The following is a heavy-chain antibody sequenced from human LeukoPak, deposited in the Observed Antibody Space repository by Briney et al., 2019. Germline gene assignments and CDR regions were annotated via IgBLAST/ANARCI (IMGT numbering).Heavy chain of an antibody. J-gene: IGHJ4*02. Sequence: GGSLRLSCAASGFTFTSYSMNWVRQAPGKGLEWVSSISSSSSYIYYADSVKGRFTISRDNAKNSLYLQMNSLRAEDTAVYYCAKDGYRSGSYRFVWGQGTLVTVSS. V-gene: IGHV3-21*01. CDR3: AKDGYRSGSYRFV. D-gene: IGHD3-10*01. CDR1: GFTFTSYS. CDR2: ISSSSSYI.